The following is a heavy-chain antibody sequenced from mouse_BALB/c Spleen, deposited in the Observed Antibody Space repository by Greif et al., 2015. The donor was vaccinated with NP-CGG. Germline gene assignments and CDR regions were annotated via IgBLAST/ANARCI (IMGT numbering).Heavy chain of an antibody. CDR1: GYSITSGYY. V-gene: IGHV3-6*02. Sequence: EVQLQQSGPGLVKPSQSLSLTCSVTGYSITSGYYWNWIRQFPGNKLEWMGYISYDGSNNYNPSLKNRISITRDTSKNQCFLKLNSVTTEDTTTYYCASYYGNYWYFDVWGAGTTVTVSS. CDR2: ISYDGSN. J-gene: IGHJ1*01. D-gene: IGHD2-1*01. CDR3: ASYYGNYWYFDV.